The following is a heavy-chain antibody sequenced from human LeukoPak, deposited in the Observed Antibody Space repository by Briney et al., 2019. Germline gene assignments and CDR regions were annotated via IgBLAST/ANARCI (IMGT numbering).Heavy chain of an antibody. CDR1: GFTFSSYD. CDR3: ARGRDYYDSSGWGWFDP. J-gene: IGHJ5*02. V-gene: IGHV3-13*01. CDR2: IGTVGDT. D-gene: IGHD3-22*01. Sequence: GGSLRLSCAASGFTFSSYDMHWVRQATGKGLEWASAIGTVGDTYYVGSVKGRFTISRENANNSLYLQMNNVRAGDTAVYYCARGRDYYDSSGWGWFDPWGQGTLVTVSS.